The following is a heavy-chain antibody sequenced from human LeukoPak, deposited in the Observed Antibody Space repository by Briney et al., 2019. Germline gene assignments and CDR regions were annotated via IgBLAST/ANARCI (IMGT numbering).Heavy chain of an antibody. J-gene: IGHJ4*02. Sequence: GGSLRLSCAASGFTFSSYGMHWVRQAPGKGLEWVAVISYDGSNKYYADSVKGRFTISRDNSKNTLYLQMNSLRAEDTAVYYCAKVGRRGYSGYDYFDYWGQGALVTVSS. V-gene: IGHV3-30*18. CDR1: GFTFSSYG. CDR3: AKVGRRGYSGYDYFDY. D-gene: IGHD5-12*01. CDR2: ISYDGSNK.